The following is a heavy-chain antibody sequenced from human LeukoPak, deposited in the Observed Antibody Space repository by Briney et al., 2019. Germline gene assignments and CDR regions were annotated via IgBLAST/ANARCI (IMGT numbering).Heavy chain of an antibody. CDR1: GGSISSYY. D-gene: IGHD3-3*01. Sequence: PSETLSLTCTVSGGSISSYYWSWLRQPPGKGLEWIWYIYYSGNTNYNPSLKSRVTISVNTSKIQFSLKVSSVTAADTAVYYCARVRSGYDYFDYYMDVWAKGPRSPSP. V-gene: IGHV4-59*01. CDR3: ARVRSGYDYFDYYMDV. J-gene: IGHJ6*03. CDR2: IYYSGNT.